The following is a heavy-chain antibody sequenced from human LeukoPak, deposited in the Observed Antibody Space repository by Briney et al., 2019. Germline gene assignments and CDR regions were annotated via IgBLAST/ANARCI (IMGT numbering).Heavy chain of an antibody. CDR2: IIPILGIA. J-gene: IGHJ4*02. CDR1: GGTFSSYT. V-gene: IGHV1-69*04. D-gene: IGHD2-8*01. Sequence: ASVKVSCKASGGTFSSYTISWVRQAPGQGLEWMGRIIPILGIANYAQKFQGRVTITADKSTSTAYMELNSLRVEDTALYYCARDCWGIKVMDGFDNWGQGTLVTVSS. CDR3: ARDCWGIKVMDGFDN.